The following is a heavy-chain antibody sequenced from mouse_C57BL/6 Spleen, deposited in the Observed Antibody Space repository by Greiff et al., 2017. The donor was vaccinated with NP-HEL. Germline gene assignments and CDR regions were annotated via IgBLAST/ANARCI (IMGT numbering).Heavy chain of an antibody. CDR3: ARAYYGYDVLYYFDY. J-gene: IGHJ2*01. Sequence: QVQLKQSGAELVRPGTSVKMSCKASGYTFTNYWIGWAKQRPGHGLEWIGDIYPGGGYTNYNEKFKGKATLTADKSSSTAYMQFSSLTSEDSAIYYCARAYYGYDVLYYFDYWGQGTTLTVSS. D-gene: IGHD2-9*01. V-gene: IGHV1-63*01. CDR2: IYPGGGYT. CDR1: GYTFTNYW.